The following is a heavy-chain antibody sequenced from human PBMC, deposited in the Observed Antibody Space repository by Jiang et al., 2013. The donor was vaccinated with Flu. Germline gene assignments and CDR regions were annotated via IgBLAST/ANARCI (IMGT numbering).Heavy chain of an antibody. J-gene: IGHJ5*02. CDR1: GFTFTNYA. Sequence: GAEVKKPGASVKVSCKGSGFTFTNYAMHWVRQAPGQRLEWMGWINAGNGNTKYSQKFQGRVTITRDTSASTAYMEMTSLRSEDTAVYYCARDHSEDIVVVPAAIGWFDPWGQGTLVTVSS. V-gene: IGHV1-3*01. CDR2: INAGNGNT. CDR3: ARDHSEDIVVVPAAIGWFDP. D-gene: IGHD2-2*01.